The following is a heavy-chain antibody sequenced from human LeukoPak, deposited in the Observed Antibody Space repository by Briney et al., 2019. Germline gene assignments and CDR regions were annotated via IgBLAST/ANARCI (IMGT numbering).Heavy chain of an antibody. D-gene: IGHD4-17*01. V-gene: IGHV3-9*01. CDR2: ISWNSGSI. Sequence: GGSLRLSCAASGFTFDDYAMHWVRQAPGKGLEWVSGISWNSGSIGYADSVKGRFTISRDNAKNSLYLQMNSLRAEDTALYYCAKDSGPRYDYGDYDEYYFDYWGQGTLVTVSS. J-gene: IGHJ4*02. CDR1: GFTFDDYA. CDR3: AKDSGPRYDYGDYDEYYFDY.